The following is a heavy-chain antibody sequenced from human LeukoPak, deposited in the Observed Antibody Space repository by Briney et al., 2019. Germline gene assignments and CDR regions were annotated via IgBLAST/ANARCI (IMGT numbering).Heavy chain of an antibody. D-gene: IGHD6-13*01. Sequence: TGGSLRLSCAASGYTFRSYAMTWVRQAPGKGLEWVSSITGSGGNTYYADSVKGRFTISRDNSKNTLYVQINNRRAADTAVYYGAKVRSSTYLPVDSWGQGTLVTVSS. CDR1: GYTFRSYA. J-gene: IGHJ4*02. CDR2: ITGSGGNT. V-gene: IGHV3-23*01. CDR3: AKVRSSTYLPVDS.